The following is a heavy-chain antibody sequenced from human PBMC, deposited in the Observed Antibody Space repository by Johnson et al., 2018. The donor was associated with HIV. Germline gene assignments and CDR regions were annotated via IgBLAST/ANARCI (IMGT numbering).Heavy chain of an antibody. Sequence: VQLVESGGGLVQPGGSLRLSCAASGFTFSSYDMHWVRQAPGKGLEWVSGISWNSGSIGYADSVKGRFTISRDNAKNTLYLQMNSLRAEDTAVYYCARNGGTVTSDAFDIWGQGTMVTVSS. CDR1: GFTFSSYD. J-gene: IGHJ3*02. V-gene: IGHV3-9*01. CDR2: ISWNSGSI. CDR3: ARNGGTVTSDAFDI. D-gene: IGHD4-17*01.